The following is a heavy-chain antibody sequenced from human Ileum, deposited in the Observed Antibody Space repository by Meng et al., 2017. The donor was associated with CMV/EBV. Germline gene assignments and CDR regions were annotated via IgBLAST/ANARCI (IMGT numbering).Heavy chain of an antibody. Sequence: QVQLQESGPGLVTPSEPPSLTCPVTGGSISSGTYYWAWIRQSPGKGLEWIGSIYYSGSTYDNPSLKSRVTMSVDTFKNQFSLKLTSVTAADTAVYYCAGDWGPYSSRGYFDPWGQGTLVTVSS. V-gene: IGHV4-39*07. CDR3: AGDWGPYSSRGYFDP. D-gene: IGHD6-13*01. CDR1: GGSISSGTYY. J-gene: IGHJ5*02. CDR2: IYYSGST.